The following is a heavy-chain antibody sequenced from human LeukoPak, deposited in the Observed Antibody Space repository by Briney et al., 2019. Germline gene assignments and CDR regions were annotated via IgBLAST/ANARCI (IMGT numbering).Heavy chain of an antibody. CDR1: GFTLSTYG. Sequence: GGSLTLSCAASGFTLSTYGMSWVRHPPEKVLEWVSCISSGADSTSYAECVKGRFTISRENFYTTVYLKMKSLRAEDTAIYYCTKDGGPNYYYNYMDGWGKGTTVTISS. J-gene: IGHJ6*03. CDR3: TKDGGPNYYYNYMDG. CDR2: ISSGADST. V-gene: IGHV3-23*01. D-gene: IGHD3-3*01.